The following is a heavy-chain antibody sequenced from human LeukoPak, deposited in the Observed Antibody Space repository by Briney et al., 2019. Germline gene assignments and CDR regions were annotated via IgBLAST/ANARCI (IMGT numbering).Heavy chain of an antibody. D-gene: IGHD4-17*01. CDR3: ASYGEEEYYYGMDV. CDR1: GGSISSSNW. J-gene: IGHJ6*02. Sequence: SETLSLTCAVSGGSISSSNWWSWVRQPPGKGLEWIGEIYHSGSTNYNPSLKSRVTISVDKSKNQFSLKLSSVTAADTAVYYCASYGEEEYYYGMDVWGQGTTVTVSS. V-gene: IGHV4-4*02. CDR2: IYHSGST.